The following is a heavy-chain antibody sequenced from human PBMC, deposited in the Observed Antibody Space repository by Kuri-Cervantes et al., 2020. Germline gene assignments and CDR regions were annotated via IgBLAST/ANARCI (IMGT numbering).Heavy chain of an antibody. D-gene: IGHD1-14*01. V-gene: IGHV3-23*01. CDR3: AKGSPLDY. Sequence: GESLKISCAASGFTFSTYAMSWVRQAPGKGLQWVSAISDRGDSTFYADSVKGRFTISRDNSKTTLYLQMNSLRAEDTAVYYCAKGSPLDYWGQGTLVTVSS. CDR2: ISDRGDST. J-gene: IGHJ4*02. CDR1: GFTFSTYA.